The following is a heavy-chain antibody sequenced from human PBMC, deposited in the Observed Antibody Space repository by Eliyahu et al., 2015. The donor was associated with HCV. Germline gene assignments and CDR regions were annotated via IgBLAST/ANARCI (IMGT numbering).Heavy chain of an antibody. V-gene: IGHV3-23*01. Sequence: EVHLLESGGGLVQPGGSLRLXCXASGFSXSTYXMSWVRQAPGKGLEWVSAIGGDGGGTYYADSVKGRFTISRDNSKNTLYMQMNSLRAEDTAVYYCAKRDYAESSGLSGLLDCWGQGTLVTVSS. CDR2: IGGDGGGT. CDR1: GFSXSTYX. CDR3: AKRDYAESSGLSGLLDC. D-gene: IGHD3-22*01. J-gene: IGHJ4*02.